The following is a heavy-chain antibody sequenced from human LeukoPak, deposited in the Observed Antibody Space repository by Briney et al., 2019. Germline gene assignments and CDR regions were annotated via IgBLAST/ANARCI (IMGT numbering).Heavy chain of an antibody. CDR3: AKDHYWSIDY. CDR1: GFDFSSNW. CDR2: IKGDGIST. V-gene: IGHV3-74*01. Sequence: GGSLRLSCAASGFDFSSNWMHWVRHAPGQGLVWVSRIKGDGISTNYADSVKGRFTISRDIAKNTLYLRMNSLRAEDTGVYYCAKDHYWSIDYWGRGTLVTVSS. J-gene: IGHJ4*02. D-gene: IGHD3-3*01.